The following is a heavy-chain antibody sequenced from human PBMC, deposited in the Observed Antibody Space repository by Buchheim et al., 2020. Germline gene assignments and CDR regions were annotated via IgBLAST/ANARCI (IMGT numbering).Heavy chain of an antibody. V-gene: IGHV3-30*02. CDR1: GFTFSDYG. CDR3: AKTGYGDYYFDH. J-gene: IGHJ4*02. Sequence: QVQLVESGGGVVQPGRSLRLSCAASGFTFSDYGMHWVRQAPGKGLEWVAFIRLDGSYKFYADSVKGRFTISRDNFKKALSLQMNSLRAEDTAVYYCAKTGYGDYYFDHWGQGIL. D-gene: IGHD4-17*01. CDR2: IRLDGSYK.